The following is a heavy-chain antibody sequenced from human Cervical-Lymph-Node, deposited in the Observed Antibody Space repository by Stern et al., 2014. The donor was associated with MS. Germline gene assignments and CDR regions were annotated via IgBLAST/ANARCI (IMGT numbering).Heavy chain of an antibody. Sequence: VQLVESGPGLVKPSQTLSLTCTVSGDSITSGGHYWSWIRQHPGKGLEWIGYIYNSGATFYNPSLKGRVTISLDTSKSQFSLQLSSVTAADTAIYYCASRWSGTYYGQNWFDPWGQGIQVTVST. V-gene: IGHV4-31*03. J-gene: IGHJ5*02. CDR3: ASRWSGTYYGQNWFDP. CDR2: IYNSGAT. D-gene: IGHD1-26*01. CDR1: GDSITSGGHY.